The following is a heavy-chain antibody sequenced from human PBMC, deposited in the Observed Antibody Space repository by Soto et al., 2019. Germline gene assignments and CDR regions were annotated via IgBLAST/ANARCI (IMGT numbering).Heavy chain of an antibody. CDR2: TSGSGHYI. CDR3: ADGAMVTPYYYGLDV. D-gene: IGHD5-18*01. Sequence: EVRLLESGGGLVQPGGSLRLYCAGSGFTSSNYSMSWVRQAPGKGLEWVSTTSGSGHYIKYRDSVKGRFTISRDNSKNTLYLQMNSLRAEDTAVYYCADGAMVTPYYYGLDVWGQGTTVTVSS. CDR1: GFTSSNYS. J-gene: IGHJ6*02. V-gene: IGHV3-23*01.